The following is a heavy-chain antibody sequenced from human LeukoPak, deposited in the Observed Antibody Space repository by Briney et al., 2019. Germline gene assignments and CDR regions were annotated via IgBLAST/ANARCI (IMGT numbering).Heavy chain of an antibody. CDR2: IYHSGST. V-gene: IGHV4-30-2*01. CDR3: ARVDGSGSYYPDY. CDR1: GGSISSGGYY. J-gene: IGHJ4*02. Sequence: SETLSLTCTVSGGSISSGGYYWSWIRQPPGKGLEWIGYIYHSGSTYYNPSLKSRVTISVDRSKNQFSLKLSSVTAADTAVYYCARVDGSGSYYPDYWGQGTLVTVSS. D-gene: IGHD3-10*01.